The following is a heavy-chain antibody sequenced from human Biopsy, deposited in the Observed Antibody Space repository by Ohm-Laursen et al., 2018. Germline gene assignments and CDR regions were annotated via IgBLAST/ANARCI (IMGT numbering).Heavy chain of an antibody. CDR2: NIPILGTG. J-gene: IGHJ1*01. CDR3: ATKLTGYFHH. D-gene: IGHD3-9*01. Sequence: ASVKVSCNVSGYTLTELSIHWVRQTGGKGLEWLGGNIPILGTGNYAQKFQDRVTVAADTSTSTATMELRSLRSDDTAVYYCATKLTGYFHHWGQGTLVIVSS. V-gene: IGHV1-24*01. CDR1: GYTLTELS.